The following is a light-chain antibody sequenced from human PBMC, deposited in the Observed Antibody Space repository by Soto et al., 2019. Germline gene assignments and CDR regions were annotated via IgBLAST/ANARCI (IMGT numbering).Light chain of an antibody. J-gene: IGKJ1*01. Sequence: EIVLTQSPDTLSLSPGESATLSCWASQSVRSSYLAWYQQTPGQTPRLLIYAASSRATGIPDRFSGSGSGTDFSLTISRLEAEDFAVYYCLQYGSSPRKCGQGTKV. V-gene: IGKV3-20*01. CDR1: QSVRSSY. CDR3: LQYGSSPRK. CDR2: AAS.